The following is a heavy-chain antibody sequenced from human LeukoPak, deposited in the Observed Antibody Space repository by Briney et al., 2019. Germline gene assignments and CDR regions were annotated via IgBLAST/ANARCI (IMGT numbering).Heavy chain of an antibody. CDR1: GFTFSDYY. D-gene: IGHD3-22*01. CDR2: IYSGGST. Sequence: PGGSLRLSCAASGFTFSDYYMSWVRQAPGKGLEWVSVIYSGGSTYYADSVKGRFTISRDNSKNTLYLQMNSLRAEDTAVYYCARDDYDSTAHGYWGQGTLVTVSS. V-gene: IGHV3-53*01. J-gene: IGHJ4*02. CDR3: ARDDYDSTAHGY.